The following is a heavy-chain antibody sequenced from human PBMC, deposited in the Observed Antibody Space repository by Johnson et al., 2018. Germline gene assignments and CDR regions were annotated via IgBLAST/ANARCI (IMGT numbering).Heavy chain of an antibody. D-gene: IGHD1-26*01. CDR1: GFTFSNYG. CDR2: ISYDGNNQ. V-gene: IGHV3-30*03. CDR3: ARDEVGATYAFDI. J-gene: IGHJ3*02. Sequence: QVQLGQAGGGVVQPGRSLRLSCAASGFTFSNYGMHWVRQAPGKGLEWVAVISYDGNNQDYADSVKGRFTISRDTSKNPLYLQMNSLRAEDTAVYYCARDEVGATYAFDIWGQGTMVTVSS.